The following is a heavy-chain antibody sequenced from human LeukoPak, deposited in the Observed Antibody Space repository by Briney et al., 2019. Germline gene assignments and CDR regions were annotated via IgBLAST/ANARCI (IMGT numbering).Heavy chain of an antibody. CDR3: ARNTAGADQGYYFDY. Sequence: PSETLSLTCTVSGGSISSYYWSWIRQPPGKGLEWIGYIYYSGSTNYNPSLKSRVTISVDTSKNQFSLKLSSVTAADTAVYYCARNTAGADQGYYFDYWGQGTLVTVSS. D-gene: IGHD4-17*01. CDR1: GGSISSYY. V-gene: IGHV4-59*01. J-gene: IGHJ4*02. CDR2: IYYSGST.